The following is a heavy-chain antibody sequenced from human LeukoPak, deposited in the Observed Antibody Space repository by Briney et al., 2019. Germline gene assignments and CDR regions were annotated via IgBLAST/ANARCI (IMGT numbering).Heavy chain of an antibody. J-gene: IGHJ5*02. V-gene: IGHV1-69*04. D-gene: IGHD3-10*01. CDR2: IIPILGIA. CDR1: GGTFSSYA. CDR3: AREEVVRGVIRCWFDP. Sequence: SVKVSCKASGGTFSSYAISWVRQATGQGLEWMGRIIPILGIANYAQKFQGRVTINADKSTSTAYMELSSLRSEDTAVYYCAREEVVRGVIRCWFDPWGQGTLVTVSS.